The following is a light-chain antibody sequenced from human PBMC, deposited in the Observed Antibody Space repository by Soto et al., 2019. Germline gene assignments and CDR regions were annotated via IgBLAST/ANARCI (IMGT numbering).Light chain of an antibody. CDR2: KAS. CDR3: QQYNSYPLT. V-gene: IGKV1-5*03. CDR1: QSISSW. Sequence: DIPMTQSPSTLSASVGDRVTITCRASQSISSWLAWYQQKPGNAPNLLIYKASSLESGVPSRFSGSGSGTAFTLTISSLQPDDFATYYCQQYNSYPLTFGGGTKVEIK. J-gene: IGKJ4*01.